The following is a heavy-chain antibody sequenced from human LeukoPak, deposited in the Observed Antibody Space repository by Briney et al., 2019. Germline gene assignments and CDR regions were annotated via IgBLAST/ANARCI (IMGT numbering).Heavy chain of an antibody. Sequence: SQTLSLTCTVSGGSIRSGDYYWSWIRQPPGKGLEWIGYIYYSGSTYYNPSLKSRVTISVDTSKNQFSLKLSSVTAADTAVYYCAIELLVDTAMVYRYFDYWGQGTLVTVSS. CDR3: AIELLVDTAMVYRYFDY. CDR2: IYYSGST. D-gene: IGHD5-18*01. V-gene: IGHV4-30-4*01. CDR1: GGSIRSGDYY. J-gene: IGHJ4*02.